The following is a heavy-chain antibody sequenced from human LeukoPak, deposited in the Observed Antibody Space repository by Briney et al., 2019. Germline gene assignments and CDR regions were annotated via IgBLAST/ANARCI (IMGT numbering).Heavy chain of an antibody. J-gene: IGHJ5*02. CDR1: GYTFTDYY. CDR3: ARGLPVWWLTPTANWSDP. Sequence: GASVKVSCKASGYTFTDYYMHWVRQAPGQGLEWMGWISPNSGGANYAQKFQGRVTITRNTSISTAYMELSSLRSEDTAVYYCARGLPVWWLTPTANWSDPWGQGTLVTVSS. V-gene: IGHV1-2*02. CDR2: ISPNSGGA. D-gene: IGHD5-12*01.